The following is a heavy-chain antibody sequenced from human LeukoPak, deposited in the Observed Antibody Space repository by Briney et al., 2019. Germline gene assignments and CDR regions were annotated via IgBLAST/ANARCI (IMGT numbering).Heavy chain of an antibody. V-gene: IGHV3-9*01. CDR3: AKDTGSGYYYYFDY. CDR2: ISWNSGSI. J-gene: IGHJ4*02. Sequence: GGSLRLSCAASGFTFNDYAMHWVRQAPGKGLEWVSGISWNSGSIGYADSVKGRFTISRDNAKNSLYLQMNSLRAEDTALYYCAKDTGSGYYYYFDYWGQGTLVTVSS. CDR1: GFTFNDYA. D-gene: IGHD3-22*01.